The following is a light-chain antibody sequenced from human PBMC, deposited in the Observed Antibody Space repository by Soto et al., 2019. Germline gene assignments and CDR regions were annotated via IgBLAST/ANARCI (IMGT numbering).Light chain of an antibody. CDR1: QSVSSS. J-gene: IGKJ1*01. CDR3: QQYKNWPWT. V-gene: IGKV3-15*01. CDR2: GAS. Sequence: EIVMTQSPSTLSGSPVERSTLSFITSQSVSSSLAWYQQKPGQAPSLLIYGASTRATGIPARFSGSGSGTEFTLTISSLQSEDCAVYYCQQYKNWPWTFGQGTKVDIK.